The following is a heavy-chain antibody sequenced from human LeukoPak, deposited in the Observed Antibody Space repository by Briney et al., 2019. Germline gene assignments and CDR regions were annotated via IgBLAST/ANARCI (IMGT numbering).Heavy chain of an antibody. Sequence: PSETLSLTCAVYGGSFSGYYWSRIRQPPGKGLEWIGEINHSGSTNYNPSLKSRVTISVDTSKNQFSLKLSSVTAADTAVYYCARHNRVTMVRGVIVYYYYYMDVWGKGTTVTISS. J-gene: IGHJ6*03. CDR2: INHSGST. V-gene: IGHV4-34*01. CDR3: ARHNRVTMVRGVIVYYYYYMDV. D-gene: IGHD3-10*01. CDR1: GGSFSGYY.